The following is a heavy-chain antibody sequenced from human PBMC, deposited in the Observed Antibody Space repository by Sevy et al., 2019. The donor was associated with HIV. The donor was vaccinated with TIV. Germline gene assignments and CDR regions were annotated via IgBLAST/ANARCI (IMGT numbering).Heavy chain of an antibody. J-gene: IGHJ3*02. Sequence: GGSLRLSCAASVFTVSSNYMSWVRQAPGKGLEWVSVIYSGGSTYYADSVKGRFTISRDNSKNTLYLQMNSLRAEDTAVYYCASGLYCSSTSCPHHDAFDIWGQGTMVTVSS. V-gene: IGHV3-53*01. CDR3: ASGLYCSSTSCPHHDAFDI. CDR1: VFTVSSNY. CDR2: IYSGGST. D-gene: IGHD2-2*01.